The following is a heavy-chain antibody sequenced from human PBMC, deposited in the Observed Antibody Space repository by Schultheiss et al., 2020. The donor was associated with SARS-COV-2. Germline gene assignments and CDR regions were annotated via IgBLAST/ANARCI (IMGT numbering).Heavy chain of an antibody. CDR2: IYYSGST. J-gene: IGHJ6*03. V-gene: IGHV4-34*01. Sequence: SETLSLTCAVYGGSFSGYYWSWIRQPPGKGLEWIGYIYYSGSTNYNPSLKSRVTISVDTSKNQFSLKLSSVTAADTAVYYCARGRGPEQDYYYYYMDVWGKGTTVTVSS. CDR3: ARGRGPEQDYYYYYMDV. D-gene: IGHD1-14*01. CDR1: GGSFSGYY.